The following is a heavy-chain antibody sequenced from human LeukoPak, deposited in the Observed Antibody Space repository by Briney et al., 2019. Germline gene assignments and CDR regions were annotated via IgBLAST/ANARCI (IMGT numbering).Heavy chain of an antibody. CDR1: GYTFTSYG. V-gene: IGHV1-18*01. CDR3: ARDTYYYDSSGLREFDY. D-gene: IGHD3-22*01. Sequence: ASVKVSCKASGYTFTSYGISWVRRAPGQGLEWMGWISAYNGNTNYAQKLQGRVTMTTDTSTSTAYMELRSLRSDDTAVYYCARDTYYYDSSGLREFDYWGQGTLVTVSS. CDR2: ISAYNGNT. J-gene: IGHJ4*02.